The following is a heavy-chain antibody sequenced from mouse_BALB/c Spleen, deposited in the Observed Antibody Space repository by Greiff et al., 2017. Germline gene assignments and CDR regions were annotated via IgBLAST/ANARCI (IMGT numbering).Heavy chain of an antibody. CDR3: ARGSSDDAMDD. J-gene: IGHJ4*01. V-gene: IGHV2-9*02. CDR2: IWAGGST. Sequence: VQLVESGPGLVAPSQSLSITCTASGFSLTSYGVHWVRQPPGKGLEWLGVIWAGGSTNYNSALMSRLSISKDNSKSQVFLKMNSLQTDDTAMYYWARGSSDDAMDDWGQGTSVTVSS. CDR1: GFSLTSYG. D-gene: IGHD1-1*01.